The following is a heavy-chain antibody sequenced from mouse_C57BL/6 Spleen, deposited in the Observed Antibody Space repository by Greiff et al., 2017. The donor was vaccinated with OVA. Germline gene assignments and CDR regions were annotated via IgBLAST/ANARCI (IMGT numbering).Heavy chain of an antibody. Sequence: QVHVKQSGAELVRPGTSVKLSCKASGYTFTSYWMHWVKQRPGQGLEWIGVIDPSDSYTNYNQKFKGKATLTVDTSSSTAYMQLSSLTSEDSAVYYCARTGDYGYAMDYWGQGTSVTVSS. CDR2: IDPSDSYT. CDR1: GYTFTSYW. J-gene: IGHJ4*01. V-gene: IGHV1-59*01. CDR3: ARTGDYGYAMDY. D-gene: IGHD2-4*01.